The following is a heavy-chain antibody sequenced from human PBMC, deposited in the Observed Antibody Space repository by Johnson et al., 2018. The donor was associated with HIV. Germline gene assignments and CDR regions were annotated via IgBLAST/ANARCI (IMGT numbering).Heavy chain of an antibody. CDR1: GFTFSNYA. D-gene: IGHD3-9*01. CDR2: ISSDGNNK. J-gene: IGHJ3*02. V-gene: IGHV3-30-3*01. Sequence: MQLVESGGGVVQPGRSLRLSCAASGFTFSNYAIHWVRQAPGKGLEWVAVISSDGNNKHYADPVKGRFSISRDNSKNTLYLQMNSLRVEDTAVYYCASEIVYDILTGAFDIWGQGTMVTVSS. CDR3: ASEIVYDILTGAFDI.